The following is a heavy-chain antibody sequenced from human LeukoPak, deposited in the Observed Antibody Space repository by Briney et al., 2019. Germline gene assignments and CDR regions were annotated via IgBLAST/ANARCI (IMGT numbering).Heavy chain of an antibody. CDR2: ISGDGGST. Sequence: GGSLRLSCAASGFTFDDYAMHWVRQAPGKGLEWVSLISGDGGSTYYADSVKGRFTISRDNSKNSLYLQMNSLRTEDTALYYCAKGDEITMVRGVIIHPPNWFDPWGQGTLVTVSS. CDR1: GFTFDDYA. J-gene: IGHJ5*02. CDR3: AKGDEITMVRGVIIHPPNWFDP. V-gene: IGHV3-43*02. D-gene: IGHD3-10*01.